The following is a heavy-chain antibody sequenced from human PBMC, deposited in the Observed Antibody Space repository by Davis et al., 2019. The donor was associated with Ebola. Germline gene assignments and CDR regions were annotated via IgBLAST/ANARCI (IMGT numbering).Heavy chain of an antibody. Sequence: ASVKVSCKASGYTFISYGISWVRQAPGQGPEWMGWISTFDGKTKYVQKFQGRVTMTRDKSTSTVYMELRSLRSDDTAVYYCAKDSSSWYYFDDSGYPFDDWGQGTLVIVSS. J-gene: IGHJ4*02. CDR1: GYTFISYG. CDR2: ISTFDGKT. V-gene: IGHV1-18*01. D-gene: IGHD3-22*01. CDR3: AKDSSSWYYFDDSGYPFDD.